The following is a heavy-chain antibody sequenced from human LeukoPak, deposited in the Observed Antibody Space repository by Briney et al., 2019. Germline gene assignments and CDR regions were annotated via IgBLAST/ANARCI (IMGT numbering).Heavy chain of an antibody. CDR1: GFTFSDYR. D-gene: IGHD3-3*01. J-gene: IGHJ3*02. Sequence: GGSLRLSCAASGFTFSDYRMNWVRQAPGKGLEWVASIKNDGTKMYYVDSLKSRFTISRDNSKNSLDLQMNSLRVEDTAVYYCARVFRPSLTVFIIRGAFDIWGQGTMVTVSS. CDR2: IKNDGTKM. V-gene: IGHV3-7*01. CDR3: ARVFRPSLTVFIIRGAFDI.